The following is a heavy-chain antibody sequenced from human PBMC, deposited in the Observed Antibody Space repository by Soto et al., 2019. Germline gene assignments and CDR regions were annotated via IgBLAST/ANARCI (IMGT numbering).Heavy chain of an antibody. Sequence: PGGSLRLSCAASGFTFSSYAMSWVRQAPGKGLEWVSAISGSGGSTYYADSVKGRFTISRDNSKNTLYLQMNSLRAEDTAVYYCAKDAYSSGWYGSYFDYWGQGTLVPLSS. V-gene: IGHV3-23*01. CDR2: ISGSGGST. J-gene: IGHJ4*02. CDR3: AKDAYSSGWYGSYFDY. CDR1: GFTFSSYA. D-gene: IGHD6-19*01.